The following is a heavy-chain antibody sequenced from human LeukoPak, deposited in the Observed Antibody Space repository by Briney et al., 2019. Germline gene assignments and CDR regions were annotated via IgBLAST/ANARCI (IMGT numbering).Heavy chain of an antibody. D-gene: IGHD3-16*01. CDR3: ARGGGQEYFQH. CDR2: INHSGST. CDR1: GGSFSGYY. V-gene: IGHV4-34*01. J-gene: IGHJ1*01. Sequence: PSETLSLTCAVYGGSFSGYYWSWIRQPPGKGLEWIGEINHSGSTNYNPSLKSRVTISVDTSKNQFSLKLSSVTAADTAVYYCARGGGQEYFQHWGQGTLVTVSS.